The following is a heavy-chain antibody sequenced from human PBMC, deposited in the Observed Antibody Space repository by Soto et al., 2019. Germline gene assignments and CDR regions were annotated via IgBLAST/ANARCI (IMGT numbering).Heavy chain of an antibody. V-gene: IGHV4-39*07. CDR3: ARGRDAYKGGRS. CDR2: IYYSGST. D-gene: IGHD1-1*01. J-gene: IGHJ4*02. Sequence: SETLSLTCTVSGGSIRSSTYYWGWIRQPPGKGLEWIGSIYYSGSTNYNPSLKSRVTLSLDTSKSQFSLNLISVTAADTAVYYCARGRDAYKGGRSWGQGTLVTVSS. CDR1: GGSIRSSTYY.